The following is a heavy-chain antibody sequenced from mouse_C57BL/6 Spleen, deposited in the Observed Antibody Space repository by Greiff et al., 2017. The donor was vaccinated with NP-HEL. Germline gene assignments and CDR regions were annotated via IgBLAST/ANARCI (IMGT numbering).Heavy chain of an antibody. CDR3: ARSPPHYWGSSYFDY. CDR1: GYSITSDY. J-gene: IGHJ2*01. Sequence: EVQLQQSGPGLAKPSQTLSLTCSVTGYSITSDYWNWIRKFPGNKLEYMGYISYSGSTYYNPSLKSRISITRDTSKNQYYLQLNSVTTDDTATYYCARSPPHYWGSSYFDYWGQGTTLTVSS. D-gene: IGHD1-1*01. CDR2: ISYSGST. V-gene: IGHV3-8*01.